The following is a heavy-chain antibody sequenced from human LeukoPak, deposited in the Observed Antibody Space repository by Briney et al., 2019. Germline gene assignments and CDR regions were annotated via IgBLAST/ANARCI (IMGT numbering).Heavy chain of an antibody. CDR2: ISAGNGNT. J-gene: IGHJ6*04. V-gene: IGHV1-18*04. CDR1: GYTFTSYL. CDR3: ARVGGDLYYYGMDV. D-gene: IGHD2-21*01. Sequence: AAVKVSFKSSGYTFTSYLISWVRQPPGQGLDGMGWISAGNGNTNYAQKIQGRVTMTTDTSTSTAYMELRSLRSDDTAVYYCARVGGDLYYYGMDVWGRGTTVTVSS.